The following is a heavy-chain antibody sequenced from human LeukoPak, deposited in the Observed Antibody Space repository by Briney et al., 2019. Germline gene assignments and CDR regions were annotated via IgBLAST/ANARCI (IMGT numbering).Heavy chain of an antibody. CDR1: GGSFSGYY. CDR3: ARQPFASLDDYGFGAFDI. D-gene: IGHD4-17*01. V-gene: IGHV4-34*01. CDR2: INHRGST. Sequence: SETLSLACVVYGGSFSGYYWSWIRQPPGRGLEWIGEINHRGSTNYNPSLKSRVTISVDTSKNQFSLKLSSVTAADTAVYYCARQPFASLDDYGFGAFDIWGQGTMVTVSS. J-gene: IGHJ3*02.